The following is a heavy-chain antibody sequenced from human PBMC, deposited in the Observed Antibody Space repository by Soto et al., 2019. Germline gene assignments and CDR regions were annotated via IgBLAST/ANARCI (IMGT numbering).Heavy chain of an antibody. Sequence: EVQLVESGGGLVQPGGSLKLSCAASGFTFSDSTMHWVRQTSGRGLEWLGSIRSKVNNLETVYAASVKGRFTISRDDSNTTAYLQMNLLKTEDTAVYYFTRLITPLDYWGRGTLVTVSS. CDR1: GFTFSDST. J-gene: IGHJ4*02. V-gene: IGHV3-73*02. CDR2: IRSKVNNLET. CDR3: TRLITPLDY. D-gene: IGHD3-16*01.